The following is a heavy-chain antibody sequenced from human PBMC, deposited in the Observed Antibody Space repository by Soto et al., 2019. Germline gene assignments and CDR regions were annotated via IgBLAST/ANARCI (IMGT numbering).Heavy chain of an antibody. CDR2: IYSKGIT. CDR1: GGSISSYY. D-gene: IGHD2-21*02. V-gene: IGHV4-4*07. CDR3: ARDKKCGRDCYIFDY. Sequence: PSETLSLTCTVSGGSISSYYCSWIRQPAWKGPEWIGRIYSKGITKYDPSLKSRVTMSVDTSKNQFSLKLNSVTAADTAVYYCARDKKCGRDCYIFDYCVQGNLVAV. J-gene: IGHJ4*02.